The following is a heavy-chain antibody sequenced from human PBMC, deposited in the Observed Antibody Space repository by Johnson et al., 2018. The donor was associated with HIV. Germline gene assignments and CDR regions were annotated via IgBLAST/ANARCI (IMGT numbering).Heavy chain of an antibody. D-gene: IGHD5-24*01. J-gene: IGHJ3*02. CDR3: ARACRDGYTCDAFDI. V-gene: IGHV3-30*04. CDR2: IHYDGSNK. CDR1: GFSFSSYA. Sequence: QVQLVESGGGVVQAGRSLRLSCAASGFSFSSYALHWVRQAPGKGLEWVAFIHYDGSNKYDADSVKGRFTISRDNSKNTLYLQMNSLRAEDTAVYYCARACRDGYTCDAFDIWGQGTMVTVSS.